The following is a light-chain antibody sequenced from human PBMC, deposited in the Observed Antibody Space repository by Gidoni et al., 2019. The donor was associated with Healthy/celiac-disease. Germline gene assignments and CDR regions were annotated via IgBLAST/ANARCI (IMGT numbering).Light chain of an antibody. CDR1: ALPNQS. CDR3: QSADSSGTYDV. V-gene: IGLV3-25*03. J-gene: IGLJ2*01. Sequence: SYELTQPPSVSVSPGQTARITCSGDALPNQSAYWYKQKQGQAPVLLIYTESERPSGIPERFSGSSSGTTVTLTISGVQAEDEADYYCQSADSSGTYDVSGGGTKLTVL. CDR2: TES.